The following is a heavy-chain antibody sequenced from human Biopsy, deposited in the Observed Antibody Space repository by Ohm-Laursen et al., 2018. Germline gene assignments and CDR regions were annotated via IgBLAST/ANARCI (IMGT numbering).Heavy chain of an antibody. D-gene: IGHD3-10*01. CDR3: ASGDIGGIGLAV. J-gene: IGHJ6*02. Sequence: SSVKVSCKASGDTFTTSAISWVRQVPGQGLDWMGRIIPILGTVDYGQNFQGRVTIRADTSTTFLELTSLRYDDTAVYYCASGDIGGIGLAVWGLGTTVTVSS. CDR1: GDTFTTSA. V-gene: IGHV1-69*04. CDR2: IIPILGTV.